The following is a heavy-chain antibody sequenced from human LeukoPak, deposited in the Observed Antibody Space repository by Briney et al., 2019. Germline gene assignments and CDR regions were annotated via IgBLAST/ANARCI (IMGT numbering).Heavy chain of an antibody. CDR1: GFTFSNSA. CDR3: AVDVIYESD. Sequence: TSVKVSCKASGFTFSNSAVQWVQQARGQRLEWIGWIVVGSGNTNYAQKFQERVTITRDMSTSTAYMELSSLRSEDTAVYYCAVDVIYESDWGQGTLVTVSS. J-gene: IGHJ4*02. CDR2: IVVGSGNT. V-gene: IGHV1-58*01. D-gene: IGHD2/OR15-2a*01.